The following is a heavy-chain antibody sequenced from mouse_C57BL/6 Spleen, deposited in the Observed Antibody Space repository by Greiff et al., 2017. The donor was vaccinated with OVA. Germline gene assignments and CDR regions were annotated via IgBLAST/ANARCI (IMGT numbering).Heavy chain of an antibody. J-gene: IGHJ4*01. CDR1: GFSLTSYG. D-gene: IGHD2-4*01. V-gene: IGHV2-2*01. Sequence: QVQLKESGPGLVQPSQSLSITCTVSGFSLTSYGVHWVRQSPGKGLEWLGVIWSGGSTDYNAAFISRLSISKDNSKSQVFFKMNSLQADDTAIYYCARKIYYDYDGGYAMDYWGQGTSVTVSS. CDR3: ARKIYYDYDGGYAMDY. CDR2: IWSGGST.